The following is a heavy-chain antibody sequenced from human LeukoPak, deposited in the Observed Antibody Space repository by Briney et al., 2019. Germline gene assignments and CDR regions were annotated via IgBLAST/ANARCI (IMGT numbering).Heavy chain of an antibody. J-gene: IGHJ4*02. CDR2: IKQDGREK. CDR1: GFSFSSYW. CDR3: ARNWGYNYGYGSFDS. V-gene: IGHV3-7*01. Sequence: PGGSLRLSCAASGFSFSSYWMSWVRQAPGKGLEWVANIKQDGREKYYEDSVKGRFTISRDNAKNSQSLQMNSLRAEDTAVYYCARNWGYNYGYGSFDSWGQGILVTVSS. D-gene: IGHD5-24*01.